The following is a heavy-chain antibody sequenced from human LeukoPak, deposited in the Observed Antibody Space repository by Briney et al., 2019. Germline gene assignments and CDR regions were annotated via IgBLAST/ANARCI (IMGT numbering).Heavy chain of an antibody. CDR3: ARDVLLWFGEPNDY. D-gene: IGHD3-10*01. CDR2: ISSSSSTI. CDR1: GFTFSSYS. V-gene: IGHV3-48*04. J-gene: IGHJ4*02. Sequence: PGGSLRLSCAASGFTFSSYSMNWVRQAPGKGLEWVSYISSSSSTIYYADSAKGRFTISRDNAKNSLYLQMNSLRAEDTAVYYCARDVLLWFGEPNDYWGQGTLVTVSS.